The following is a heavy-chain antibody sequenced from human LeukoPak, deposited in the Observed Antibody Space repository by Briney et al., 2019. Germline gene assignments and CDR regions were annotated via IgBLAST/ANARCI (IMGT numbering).Heavy chain of an antibody. J-gene: IGHJ4*02. CDR3: AGSIEMATNFDY. CDR1: GGSISSSSYY. CDR2: IYYSGST. V-gene: IGHV4-39*01. D-gene: IGHD5-24*01. Sequence: SETLSLTCTVSGGSISSSSYYWGWIRQPPGKGLEWIGSIYYSGSTYYNPSLKSRVTISVDTSKNQFSLKLSSVTAADTAVYYCAGSIEMATNFDYWGQGTLVTVSS.